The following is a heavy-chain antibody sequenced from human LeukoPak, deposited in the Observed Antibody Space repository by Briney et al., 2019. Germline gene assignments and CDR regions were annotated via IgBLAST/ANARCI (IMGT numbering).Heavy chain of an antibody. CDR1: GYTFTRYG. Sequence: ASVKVSCKASGYTFTRYGIHWVRQAPGQRLEWMGWINAGNGYTKNSQKFQGRVTITRDTSASTAYMELSSLRSEDTAVYYCARSRDYAPLFDCWGQGTLVTVSS. J-gene: IGHJ4*02. V-gene: IGHV1-3*01. CDR2: INAGNGYT. D-gene: IGHD4-17*01. CDR3: ARSRDYAPLFDC.